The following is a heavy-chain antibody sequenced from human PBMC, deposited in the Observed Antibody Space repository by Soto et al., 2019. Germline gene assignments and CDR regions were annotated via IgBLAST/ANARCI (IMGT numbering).Heavy chain of an antibody. D-gene: IGHD2-8*01. CDR3: ARDRWEFCTSGICPIFAH. CDR2: VYYSGST. Sequence: PSETLCLTYTVSGGSIGSYYGSWILQPQGKGLEWIGYVYYSGSTNYNPSLSSRVTISIDTSKKQFSLRLTSVTAADTAVYYCARDRWEFCTSGICPIFAHRGQGNPVTVSS. CDR1: GGSIGSYY. V-gene: IGHV4-59*01. J-gene: IGHJ4*02.